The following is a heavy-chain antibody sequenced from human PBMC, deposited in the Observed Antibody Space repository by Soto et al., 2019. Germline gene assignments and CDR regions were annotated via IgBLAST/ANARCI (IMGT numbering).Heavy chain of an antibody. Sequence: ASVKVSCKASGYTFTSYAMHWVRQAPGQRLEWMGWINAGNGNTKYSQKFQGRVTITRDTSASTAYMELSSLRSEDTAVYYCARGPMTTGYYKGSLAYWGQGTPVTVSS. CDR3: ARGPMTTGYYKGSLAY. V-gene: IGHV1-3*01. J-gene: IGHJ4*02. CDR2: INAGNGNT. CDR1: GYTFTSYA. D-gene: IGHD3-9*01.